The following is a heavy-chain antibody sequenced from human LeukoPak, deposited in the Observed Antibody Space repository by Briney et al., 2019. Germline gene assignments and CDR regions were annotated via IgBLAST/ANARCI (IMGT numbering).Heavy chain of an antibody. D-gene: IGHD6-13*01. CDR1: GFTFNTYS. Sequence: TGGSLRLSCAASGFTFNTYSMNWVRQAPGKGLEWVSYISNSNSYIYYADSVKGRFTISRDNAKNSLYLQMNSLRAEDTAVYYCANPVSSWYGYDYWGQGTLVTVSS. V-gene: IGHV3-21*04. CDR2: ISNSNSYI. J-gene: IGHJ4*02. CDR3: ANPVSSWYGYDY.